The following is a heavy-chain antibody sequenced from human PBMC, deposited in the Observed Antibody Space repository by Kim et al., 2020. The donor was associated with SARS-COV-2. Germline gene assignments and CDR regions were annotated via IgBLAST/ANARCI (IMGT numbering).Heavy chain of an antibody. CDR1: GFTFSNAW. Sequence: GGSLRLSCAASGFTFSNAWMSWVRQAPGKGLEWVGRIKSKTDGGTTDYAAPVKGRFTISRDDSKNTLYLQMNSLKTEDTAVYYCKGGHQWLDPQDGWYFDLWGRGTLVTVSS. CDR2: IKSKTDGGTT. CDR3: KGGHQWLDPQDGWYFDL. J-gene: IGHJ2*01. V-gene: IGHV3-15*01. D-gene: IGHD6-19*01.